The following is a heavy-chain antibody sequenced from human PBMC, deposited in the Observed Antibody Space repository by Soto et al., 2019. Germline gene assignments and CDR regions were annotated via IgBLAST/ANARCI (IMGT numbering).Heavy chain of an antibody. Sequence: GGSLRLSFAALGLALRSNGMPWVRQAPGEGLVWVSRINSNESDTGYADSVKGRFTISRDNANSTLYLQRNSLRAEDTAVYFCAREGMGFSNGFDASGQGTLVTVSS. J-gene: IGHJ5*02. CDR1: GLALRSNG. V-gene: IGHV3-74*01. CDR3: AREGMGFSNGFDA. CDR2: INSNESDT. D-gene: IGHD2-8*01.